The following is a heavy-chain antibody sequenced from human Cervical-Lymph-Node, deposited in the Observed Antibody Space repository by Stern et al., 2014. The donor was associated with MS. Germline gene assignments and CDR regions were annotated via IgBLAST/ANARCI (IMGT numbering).Heavy chain of an antibody. D-gene: IGHD6-13*01. CDR3: ARGDGSSWFPY. CDR1: GYTFTHNY. CDR2: INPNNGNT. J-gene: IGHJ4*02. V-gene: IGHV1-2*02. Sequence: VQLVESGAEVRESGDSVKVSCKTSGYTFTHNYIHWVLQAPGQGLEWLGWINPNNGNTKNTQKFQGRVTMTRDTSISTLYMELNRLTSDDTAVYYCARGDGSSWFPYWGQGTLVTVSS.